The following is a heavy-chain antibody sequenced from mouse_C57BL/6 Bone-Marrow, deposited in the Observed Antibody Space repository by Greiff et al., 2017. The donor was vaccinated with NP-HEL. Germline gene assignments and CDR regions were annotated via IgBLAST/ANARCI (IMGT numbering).Heavy chain of an antibody. J-gene: IGHJ4*01. D-gene: IGHD1-1*01. CDR2: ISSGSSTI. CDR1: GFTFSDYG. V-gene: IGHV5-17*01. Sequence: VQLKESGGGLVKPGGSLKLSCAASGFTFSDYGMHWVRQAPEKGLEWVAYISSGSSTIYYADTVKGRFTISRDNAKNTLFLQMTSLRSEDTAMYYCARDYGSKNYYAVDYWGQGTSVTVSS. CDR3: ARDYGSKNYYAVDY.